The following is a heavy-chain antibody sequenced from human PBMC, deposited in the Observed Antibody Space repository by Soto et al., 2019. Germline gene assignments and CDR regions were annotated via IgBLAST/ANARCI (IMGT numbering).Heavy chain of an antibody. CDR3: ARDSSGWYGDRSLDY. D-gene: IGHD6-19*01. Sequence: GGSLRLSCAASGFTFSSYGMHWVRQAPGKGLEWVAVIWYDGSNKYYADSVKGRFTISRDNSKNTLYLQMNSLRAEDTAVYYCARDSSGWYGDRSLDYWGQGTLVTVSS. CDR2: IWYDGSNK. CDR1: GFTFSSYG. V-gene: IGHV3-33*01. J-gene: IGHJ4*02.